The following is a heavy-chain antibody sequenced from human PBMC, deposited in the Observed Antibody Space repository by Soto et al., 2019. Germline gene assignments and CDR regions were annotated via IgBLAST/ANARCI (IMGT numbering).Heavy chain of an antibody. CDR2: VYYSGST. Sequence: PSETLSLTCTVSGGPTSSTNYYWGWIRQPPGKGLEWIGTVYYSGSTHYNPSLKSRVTISVDTSLNQFSLKLYSVTAADTAMYYCARHIGALYVAWLDPWGQGTLVTVS. CDR1: GGPTSSTNYY. D-gene: IGHD3-10*01. J-gene: IGHJ5*02. CDR3: ARHIGALYVAWLDP. V-gene: IGHV4-39*01.